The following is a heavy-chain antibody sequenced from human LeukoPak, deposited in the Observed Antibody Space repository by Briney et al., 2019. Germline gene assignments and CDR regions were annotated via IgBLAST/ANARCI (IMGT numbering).Heavy chain of an antibody. J-gene: IGHJ6*02. CDR2: INHSGST. D-gene: IGHD2-2*01. CDR3: ARVGGHIVVVRGPYYYYGMDV. Sequence: SETLSLTCAVYGGSFSGYYWSWIRQPPGKGLEWIGEINHSGSTNYNPSLKSRVTKSVDTSKNQFSLKLSSVAAADTAVYYCARVGGHIVVVRGPYYYYGMDVWGQGTTVTVSS. V-gene: IGHV4-34*01. CDR1: GGSFSGYY.